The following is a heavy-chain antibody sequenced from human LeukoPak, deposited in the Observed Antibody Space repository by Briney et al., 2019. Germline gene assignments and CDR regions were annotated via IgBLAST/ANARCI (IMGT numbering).Heavy chain of an antibody. CDR3: TRENRHSSGWHGAFDI. V-gene: IGHV3-15*01. Sequence: PGGSLRLSCAASGFSFTNAWMDWVRRAPGKGLEWVGRIKSKTDGGTAHYAAPVKGRFTISRDDSRNTLYLQMNSLKTEDTAVYYCTRENRHSSGWHGAFDIWGQGTMVTVSS. CDR1: GFSFTNAW. D-gene: IGHD6-19*01. CDR2: IKSKTDGGTA. J-gene: IGHJ3*02.